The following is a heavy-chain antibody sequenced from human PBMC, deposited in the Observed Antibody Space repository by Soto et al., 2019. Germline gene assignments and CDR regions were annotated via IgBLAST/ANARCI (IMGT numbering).Heavy chain of an antibody. D-gene: IGHD5-12*01. J-gene: IGHJ4*02. CDR1: GGSISGSIYS. CDR2: THHKGST. CDR3: ARGSSGYDYFES. V-gene: IGHV4-30-2*01. Sequence: SETLSLTCAVSGGSISGSIYSWSWIRQPPGKGLEWIGYTHHKGSTYYNPSLQSRVIISVDTSKNQFSLNLTSVTAADTAMYYCARGSSGYDYFESWGQGTLVTVSS.